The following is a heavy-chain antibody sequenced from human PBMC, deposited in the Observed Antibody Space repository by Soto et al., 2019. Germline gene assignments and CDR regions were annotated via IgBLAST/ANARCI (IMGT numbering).Heavy chain of an antibody. CDR3: AKGGVFTGYCSGGSCYPRLDPRPYYLDV. CDR1: GFTFSSYA. Sequence: GGSLRLSCAASGFTFSSYAMSWVRQAPGKGLEWVSAISGSGGSTYYADSVKGRFTISRDNSKNTLYLQMNSLRAEDTAVYYCAKGGVFTGYCSGGSCYPRLDPRPYYLDVWGQGTPVTVSS. D-gene: IGHD2-15*01. V-gene: IGHV3-23*01. J-gene: IGHJ6*03. CDR2: ISGSGGST.